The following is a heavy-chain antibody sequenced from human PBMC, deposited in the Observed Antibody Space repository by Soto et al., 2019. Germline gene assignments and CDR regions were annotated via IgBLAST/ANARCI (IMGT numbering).Heavy chain of an antibody. Sequence: ASVKVSCKASGYTFTSYGISWVRQAPGQGLEWMGWISAYNGNTNYARKLQGRVTMTTDTSTSTAYMELRSLRSDDTAVYFCARDTSRGEYDYWGQGTLVTVSS. CDR2: ISAYNGNT. V-gene: IGHV1-18*01. CDR3: ARDTSRGEYDY. J-gene: IGHJ4*02. CDR1: GYTFTSYG. D-gene: IGHD3-10*01.